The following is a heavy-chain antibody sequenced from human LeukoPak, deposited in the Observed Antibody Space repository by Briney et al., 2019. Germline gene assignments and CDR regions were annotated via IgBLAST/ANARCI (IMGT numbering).Heavy chain of an antibody. Sequence: SGGSLRLSCVASGFTFSNYWMTWVRQAPGKGLEWVANIKEDGSKENYVDSVKGRFTISRDNAKNSQYLQMNSLRVEDTAVYYCVKDEVAGPLKYWGQGTLVTVSS. V-gene: IGHV3-7*04. J-gene: IGHJ4*02. CDR1: GFTFSNYW. D-gene: IGHD5-12*01. CDR3: VKDEVAGPLKY. CDR2: IKEDGSKE.